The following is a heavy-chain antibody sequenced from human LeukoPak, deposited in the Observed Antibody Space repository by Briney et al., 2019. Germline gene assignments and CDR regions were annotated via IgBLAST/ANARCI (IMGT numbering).Heavy chain of an antibody. D-gene: IGHD2-15*01. CDR2: IYHSGST. J-gene: IGHJ4*02. Sequence: ASETLSLTCAVSGYSISSGYYWGWIRQPPGKGPEWIGSIYHSGSTYYNPSLKSRVTISVDTSKNQFSLKLSSVTAADTAVYYCARFYCSGGSCYPFDYWGQGTLVTVSS. CDR3: ARFYCSGGSCYPFDY. CDR1: GYSISSGYY. V-gene: IGHV4-38-2*01.